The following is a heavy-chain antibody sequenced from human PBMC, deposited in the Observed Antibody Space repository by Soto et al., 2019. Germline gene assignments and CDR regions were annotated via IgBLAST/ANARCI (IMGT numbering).Heavy chain of an antibody. CDR1: GGSISSYY. Sequence: ASETLSLTCTVSGGSISSYYWSWIRQPPGKGLEWIGYIYYSGSTNYNPSLKSRVTISVDTSKNQFSLKLSSVTAADTAVYYCARDPRYSAAIGYGMDVWGQGTTVTSP. D-gene: IGHD2-2*02. V-gene: IGHV4-59*01. CDR2: IYYSGST. CDR3: ARDPRYSAAIGYGMDV. J-gene: IGHJ6*02.